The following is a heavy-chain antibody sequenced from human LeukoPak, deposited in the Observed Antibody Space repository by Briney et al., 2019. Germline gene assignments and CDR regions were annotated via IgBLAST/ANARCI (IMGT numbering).Heavy chain of an antibody. CDR2: INHSGST. J-gene: IGHJ6*02. Sequence: SEILSLTCAVYVGSFSGYHWSWIRQPPKKGLEWIEEINHSGSTNYNPSLKSRVTVSVDTSKNQFSLKVRSVTAADTAVYYCARGHVGSYAYYYYYGMDVWGQGTTVTVSS. D-gene: IGHD2-8*01. CDR1: VGSFSGYH. CDR3: ARGHVGSYAYYYYYGMDV. V-gene: IGHV4-34*01.